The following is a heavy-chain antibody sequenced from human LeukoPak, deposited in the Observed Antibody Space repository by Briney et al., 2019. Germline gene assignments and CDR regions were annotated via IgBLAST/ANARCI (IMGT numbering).Heavy chain of an antibody. J-gene: IGHJ4*02. CDR2: IVGSGYTT. CDR1: GFTFSNYA. Sequence: GGSLRLSCAASGFTFSNYAMSWVRQAPGKGLEWVSAIVGSGYTTYYADSVKGRFTISRDNSKNTVYLQMNGLRDEDTAVYYCALNPCGSGMTIWAQGPLVTFS. D-gene: IGHD3-10*01. V-gene: IGHV3-23*01. CDR3: ALNPCGSGMTI.